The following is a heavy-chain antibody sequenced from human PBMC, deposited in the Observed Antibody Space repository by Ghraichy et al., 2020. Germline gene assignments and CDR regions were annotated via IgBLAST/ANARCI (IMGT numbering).Heavy chain of an antibody. CDR3: ARVSAEASDSSGYSRPRDRIDY. Sequence: SQTLSLTCAVYGGSFSGYYWSWIRQPPGKGLEWIGEINHSGSTNYNPSLKSRVTISVDTSKNQFSLKLSSVTAADTAVYYCARVSAEASDSSGYSRPRDRIDYWGQGTLVTVSS. CDR1: GGSFSGYY. CDR2: INHSGST. D-gene: IGHD3-22*01. V-gene: IGHV4-34*01. J-gene: IGHJ4*02.